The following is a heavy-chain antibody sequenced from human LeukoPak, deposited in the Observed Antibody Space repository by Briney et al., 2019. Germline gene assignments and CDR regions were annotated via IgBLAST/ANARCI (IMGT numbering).Heavy chain of an antibody. J-gene: IGHJ4*02. CDR3: AGDLNFRLDY. V-gene: IGHV3-33*01. D-gene: IGHD1-1*01. CDR2: IGSDGSNK. Sequence: QPGGSLRLSCAASGFTFSNYGMHWVRQAPGKGLEWVAVIGSDGSNKYYADSVKGRFTISRDDSKNTLYLQMDSLRAEDTAVYYCAGDLNFRLDYWGQGTLVTVSS. CDR1: GFTFSNYG.